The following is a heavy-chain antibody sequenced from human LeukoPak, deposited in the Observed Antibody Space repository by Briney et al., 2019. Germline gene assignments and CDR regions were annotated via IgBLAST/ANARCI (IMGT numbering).Heavy chain of an antibody. V-gene: IGHV3-21*01. CDR2: ITSSSSYI. D-gene: IGHD3-10*01. J-gene: IGHJ3*02. Sequence: GGSLRLSCAASGFTFSSYSMNWVRQARGKGLEWVSSITSSSSYIYYADSEKGRFTISRDKAKSSLYLQLNSLRAEATAVYYCARDWSYYGSGSYHDAFDIWGQGTMVTVSS. CDR3: ARDWSYYGSGSYHDAFDI. CDR1: GFTFSSYS.